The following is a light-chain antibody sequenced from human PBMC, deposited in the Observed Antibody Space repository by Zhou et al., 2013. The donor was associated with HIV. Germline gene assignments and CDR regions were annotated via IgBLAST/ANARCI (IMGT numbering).Light chain of an antibody. J-gene: IGKJ4*01. CDR3: QQYDTYPFT. CDR1: QHIRTS. Sequence: AIRMTQSPSSLSASTGDTVNITCQTSQHIRTSLAWYRQKPERAPELLIYGASNLHRGVPSRFSGSGSGTGFTLTISCLQSEDLATFYCQQYDTYPFTFGGGTKVDIK. CDR2: GAS. V-gene: IGKV1-8*01.